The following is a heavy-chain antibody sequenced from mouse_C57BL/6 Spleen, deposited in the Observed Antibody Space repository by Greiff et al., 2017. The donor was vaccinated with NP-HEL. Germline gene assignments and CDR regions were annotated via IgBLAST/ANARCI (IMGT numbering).Heavy chain of an antibody. Sequence: VKLMESGPGLVQPSQSLSITCTVSGFSLTSYGVHWVRQPPGKGLEWLGVIWSGGSTDYNAAFISRLSISKDNSKSQVFFKMNSLQADDTAIYYCAKKDYGYAMDYWGQGTSVTVSS. J-gene: IGHJ4*01. D-gene: IGHD1-1*01. CDR3: AKKDYGYAMDY. CDR2: IWSGGST. V-gene: IGHV2-4*01. CDR1: GFSLTSYG.